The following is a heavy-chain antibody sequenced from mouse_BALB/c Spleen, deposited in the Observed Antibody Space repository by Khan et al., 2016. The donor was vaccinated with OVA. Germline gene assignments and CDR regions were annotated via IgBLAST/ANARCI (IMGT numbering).Heavy chain of an antibody. Sequence: EVKLEVSGPGLVKPSQSLSLTCTVTGYSITSDYAWNWIRQFPGNKLEWVAYISYSGSTSYNPSLKSRISITRDTSKNQFFLQLNSVTTEDTATYYCARYRYDGYFDYWGQGTTLTVSS. CDR2: ISYSGST. CDR3: ARYRYDGYFDY. D-gene: IGHD2-14*01. V-gene: IGHV3-2*02. J-gene: IGHJ2*01. CDR1: GYSITSDYA.